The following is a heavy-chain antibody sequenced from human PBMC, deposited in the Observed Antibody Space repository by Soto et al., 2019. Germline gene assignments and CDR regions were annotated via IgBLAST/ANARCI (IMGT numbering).Heavy chain of an antibody. Sequence: GGSLRLSCAASGFTVSNYWMNWVRQAPGKGLVWVSHIKNDGTTSYADSVEGRFTVSRDDAKNSFYLQMNSLRADDTAVYYCAKDRGEEGLKFLEWFGGMDVWGHGTTLTSP. CDR3: AKDRGEEGLKFLEWFGGMDV. CDR1: GFTVSNYW. D-gene: IGHD3-3*01. J-gene: IGHJ6*02. V-gene: IGHV3-74*01. CDR2: IKNDGTT.